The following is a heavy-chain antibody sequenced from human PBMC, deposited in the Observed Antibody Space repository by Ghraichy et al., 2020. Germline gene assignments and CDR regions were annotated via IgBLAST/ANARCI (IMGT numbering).Heavy chain of an antibody. D-gene: IGHD3-16*01. CDR1: GGSISSSSYY. Sequence: SETLSLTCTVSGGSISSSSYYWGWIRQPPGKGLEWIGSIYYSGSTYYNPSLKSRVTISVDTSKNQFSLKLSSVTAADTAVYYCARRRAGGDSNRSWFDPWGQGTLVSGSS. CDR2: IYYSGST. V-gene: IGHV4-39*01. CDR3: ARRRAGGDSNRSWFDP. J-gene: IGHJ5*02.